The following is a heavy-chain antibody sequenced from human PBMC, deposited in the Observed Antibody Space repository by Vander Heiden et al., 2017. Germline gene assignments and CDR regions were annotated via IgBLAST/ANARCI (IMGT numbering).Heavy chain of an antibody. D-gene: IGHD1-20*01. CDR2: ISGGGGST. CDR3: AKFKAPFITGTTGRYFDY. V-gene: IGHV3-23*01. Sequence: EVQLLESGGGLVQPGGALRLPCAASGCTVRGYALSWVRQAPGKGLGWAAAISGGGGSTYYADSVKGRFTISRDNSKNTLYLQMNSLRAEDTAVYYCAKFKAPFITGTTGRYFDYWGQGTLVTVSS. CDR1: GCTVRGYA. J-gene: IGHJ4*02.